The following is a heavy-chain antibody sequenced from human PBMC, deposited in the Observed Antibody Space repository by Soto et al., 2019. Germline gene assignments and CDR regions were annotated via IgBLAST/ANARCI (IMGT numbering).Heavy chain of an antibody. D-gene: IGHD3-22*01. Sequence: EVQLVESGGGLVQPGGSLRLSCAASGFTFSSYWMSWVRQAPGKGLEWVANIKQDGSEKYYVDSVKGRFTISRDNAKNSLYLQMNSLRADDTAVYYCARHKARYDSSGYYGHWGQGTLVTVSS. J-gene: IGHJ4*02. CDR2: IKQDGSEK. V-gene: IGHV3-7*01. CDR1: GFTFSSYW. CDR3: ARHKARYDSSGYYGH.